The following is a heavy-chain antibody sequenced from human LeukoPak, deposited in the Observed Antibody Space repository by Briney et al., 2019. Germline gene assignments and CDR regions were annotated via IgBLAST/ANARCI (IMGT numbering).Heavy chain of an antibody. CDR2: IKQDGSEK. V-gene: IGHV3-7*01. CDR1: GFTFSDYW. J-gene: IGHJ3*02. Sequence: GGSLRLSCAASGFTFSDYWMSWVRQAPGKGLEWVANIKQDGSEKYYVDSLKGRFTISRDNAKNSLCLQMSSLRAEDTAVYYCARDFYGDYALSAFDIWGQGAMVTVSS. D-gene: IGHD4-17*01. CDR3: ARDFYGDYALSAFDI.